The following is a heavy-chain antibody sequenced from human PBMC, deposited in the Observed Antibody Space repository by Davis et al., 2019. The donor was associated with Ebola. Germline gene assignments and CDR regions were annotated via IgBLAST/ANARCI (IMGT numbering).Heavy chain of an antibody. CDR3: ARRSMIRGGGGMDV. V-gene: IGHV4-30-4*01. J-gene: IGHJ6*02. CDR2: MYYSGST. CDR1: AGSISSGDYY. D-gene: IGHD3-10*01. Sequence: MPSETLSLTCTVSAGSISSGDYYWSWLRQPPGKGLEWIWYMYYSGSTYYNPSPKSRVTISVDTSKNQFSLKMRSVTAANTAASYCARRSMIRGGGGMDVWGQGTTVTVSS.